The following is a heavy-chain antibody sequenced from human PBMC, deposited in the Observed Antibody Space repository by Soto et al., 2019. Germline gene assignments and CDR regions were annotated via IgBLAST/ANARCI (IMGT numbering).Heavy chain of an antibody. CDR3: ARDRRYSSSSRIDYYYGMDV. J-gene: IGHJ6*02. CDR2: IYYSGST. Sequence: PSETLSLTCTVSGGSISSYYWSWIRQPPGKGLEWIGYIYYSGSTNYNPSLKSRVTISVDTSKNQFSLKLSSVTAADTAVYYCARDRRYSSSSRIDYYYGMDVWGQGTTVTVSS. D-gene: IGHD6-6*01. CDR1: GGSISSYY. V-gene: IGHV4-59*01.